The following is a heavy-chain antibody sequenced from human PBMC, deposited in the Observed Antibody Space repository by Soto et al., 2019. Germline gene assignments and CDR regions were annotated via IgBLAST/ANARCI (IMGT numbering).Heavy chain of an antibody. D-gene: IGHD2-15*01. J-gene: IGHJ4*02. CDR3: ARGQVVAAQH. V-gene: IGHV4-30-2*01. Sequence: SETLSLTCTVSGGSISSGGYSWSWIRQPPGKGLEWIGYIYHSGSTYYNPSLKSRVTISVDRSKNQFSLKLSSVTAADTAVYYCARGQVVAAQHWGQGTLVTVPQ. CDR1: GGSISSGGYS. CDR2: IYHSGST.